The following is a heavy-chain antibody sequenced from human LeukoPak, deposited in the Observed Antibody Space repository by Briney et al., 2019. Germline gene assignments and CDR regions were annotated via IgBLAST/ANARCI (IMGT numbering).Heavy chain of an antibody. Sequence: SETLSLTCTVSGGSISSYYWSWIRQPAGKGLEWIGRIYTSGSTNYNPSLKSRVTMSVDTSKNQFSLKLSSVTAADTAVYYCAGGLWFGEYRPSPHGHYYGMDVWGQGTTVTVSS. CDR2: IYTSGST. CDR3: AGGLWFGEYRPSPHGHYYGMDV. J-gene: IGHJ6*02. V-gene: IGHV4-4*07. CDR1: GGSISSYY. D-gene: IGHD3-10*01.